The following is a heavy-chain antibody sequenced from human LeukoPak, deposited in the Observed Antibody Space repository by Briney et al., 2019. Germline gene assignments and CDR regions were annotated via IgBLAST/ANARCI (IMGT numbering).Heavy chain of an antibody. Sequence: PGGSLRLSCAASGFTFSSYAMSWVRQAPGKGLEWASAISGSGGSTYYADSVKGRFTISRDNSKNTLYLQMNSLRAEDTAVYYCAKVKSQYSSFDYWGQGTLVTVSS. CDR1: GFTFSSYA. J-gene: IGHJ4*02. CDR2: ISGSGGST. D-gene: IGHD5-18*01. CDR3: AKVKSQYSSFDY. V-gene: IGHV3-23*01.